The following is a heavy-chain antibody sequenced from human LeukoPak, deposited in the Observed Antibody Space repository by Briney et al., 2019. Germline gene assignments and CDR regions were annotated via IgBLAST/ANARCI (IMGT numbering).Heavy chain of an antibody. CDR1: GGSFSGYY. CDR2: IYYSGTT. J-gene: IGHJ5*02. Sequence: PSETLSLTCAVYGGSFSGYYWSWIRQPPGKGLEWIGSIYYSGTTHYNPSLESRVTISVDTSKNQFSLKLASVTAADTAIYYRAKGAGGFSYYNWFDPWGQGTLVTVSS. V-gene: IGHV4-34*01. D-gene: IGHD5-18*01. CDR3: AKGAGGFSYYNWFDP.